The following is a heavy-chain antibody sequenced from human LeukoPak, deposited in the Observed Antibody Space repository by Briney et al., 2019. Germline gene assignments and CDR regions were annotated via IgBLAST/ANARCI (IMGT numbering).Heavy chain of an antibody. Sequence: ASVKVSCKASGYTFTGYYMHWVRQAPGQGLEWMGWINPNSGGTNYAQKFQGRVTITRNTSISTAYMELSSLRSEDTAVYYCAGGPSWTGSYYYFDSWGQGTLVTVSS. D-gene: IGHD1-26*01. CDR1: GYTFTGYY. V-gene: IGHV1-2*02. CDR3: AGGPSWTGSYYYFDS. CDR2: INPNSGGT. J-gene: IGHJ4*02.